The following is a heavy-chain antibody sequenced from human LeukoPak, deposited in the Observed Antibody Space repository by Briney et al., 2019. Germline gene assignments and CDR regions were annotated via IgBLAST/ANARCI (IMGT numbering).Heavy chain of an antibody. CDR1: GGTFSSYA. V-gene: IGHV1-69*13. D-gene: IGHD2-15*01. Sequence: SVRVSCKASGGTFSSYAISWVRQAPGQGLEWMGGIIPIFGTANYAQKFQGRVTITADESTSTAYMELSSLRSEDTAVYYCARGVCSGGSCYSWFDPWGQGTLVTVSS. J-gene: IGHJ5*02. CDR2: IIPIFGTA. CDR3: ARGVCSGGSCYSWFDP.